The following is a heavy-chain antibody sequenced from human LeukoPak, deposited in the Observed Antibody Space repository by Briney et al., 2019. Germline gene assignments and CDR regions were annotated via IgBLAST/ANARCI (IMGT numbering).Heavy chain of an antibody. J-gene: IGHJ4*02. D-gene: IGHD3-16*02. Sequence: ASGKVSCKASGHTFTSSGVSSMRRAPGHALEWVGWISAYNGNTNYAQKLPGRVPTTTDTPSRTAYTELRSLRSDDAAVYYCARDLLPIMITFGGVIAGGWGQGTLVTVSS. CDR3: ARDLLPIMITFGGVIAGG. CDR2: ISAYNGNT. CDR1: GHTFTSSG. V-gene: IGHV1-18*01.